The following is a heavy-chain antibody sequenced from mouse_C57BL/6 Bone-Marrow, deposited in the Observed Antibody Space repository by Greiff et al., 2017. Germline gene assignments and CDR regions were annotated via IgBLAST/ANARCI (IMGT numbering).Heavy chain of an antibody. CDR1: GYSITSGYY. J-gene: IGHJ4*01. Sequence: VQLKESGPGLVKPSQSLSLTCSVTGYSITSGYYWNWIRQFPGNKLEWMGYISYDGSNNYNPSLKNRNSITRDTSKNQFFLKLNSVTTEDTATYYCAHYYGSSYAMDYWGQGTSVTVSS. CDR3: AHYYGSSYAMDY. D-gene: IGHD1-1*01. CDR2: ISYDGSN. V-gene: IGHV3-6*01.